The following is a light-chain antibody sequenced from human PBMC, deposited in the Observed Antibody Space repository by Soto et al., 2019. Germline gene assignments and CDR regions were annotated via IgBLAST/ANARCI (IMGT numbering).Light chain of an antibody. CDR1: QGIGFY. J-gene: IGKJ3*01. Sequence: IQLTQSPSSMSASVGDRVTISCRASQGIGFYLAWYQQKPGNATKLLIYAASTLQSGVPSRFSGSGSGTNFTLTISSLQPEDFATYYCQQVNSYPPLTFGPGTKVDI. CDR2: AAS. V-gene: IGKV1-9*01. CDR3: QQVNSYPPLT.